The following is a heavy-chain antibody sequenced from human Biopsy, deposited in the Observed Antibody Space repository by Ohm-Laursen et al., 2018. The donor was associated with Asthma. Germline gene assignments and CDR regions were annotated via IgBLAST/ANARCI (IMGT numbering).Heavy chain of an antibody. CDR3: ASDFPKDYVRYNFQF. D-gene: IGHD4-17*01. CDR2: HDHEEGGT. CDR1: GYSLTDLS. J-gene: IGHJ4*02. Sequence: SVKVSCKVSGYSLTDLSMHWVRQAPGQGLEWMGGHDHEEGGTVNARRFQGRVTMTEDTSTDTAYMELSRLSSDDTAVYYCASDFPKDYVRYNFQFWGQGTLVTVSS. V-gene: IGHV1-24*01.